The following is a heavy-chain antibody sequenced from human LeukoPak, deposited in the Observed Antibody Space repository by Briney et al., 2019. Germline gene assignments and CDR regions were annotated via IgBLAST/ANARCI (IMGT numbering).Heavy chain of an antibody. J-gene: IGHJ6*02. V-gene: IGHV1-2*02. D-gene: IGHD1-26*01. CDR3: APGGGLVGASALDV. CDR2: INPNSGDT. Sequence: GASAKVSCKASGYTFTDYYIYWVRQAPGQGLECMGWINPNSGDTNYAQKFQGRVTMTRDTSIKTAYMELRGLNSDDTAVYYCAPGGGLVGASALDVWGHGTTVTASS. CDR1: GYTFTDYY.